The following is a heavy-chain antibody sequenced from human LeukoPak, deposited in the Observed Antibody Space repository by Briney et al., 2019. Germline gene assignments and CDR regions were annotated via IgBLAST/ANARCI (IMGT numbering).Heavy chain of an antibody. J-gene: IGHJ4*02. CDR3: ARDQYYDSGGYGY. CDR1: GYTFSSHA. Sequence: HPGGSLRLSCAASGYTFSSHALHWVRQAPGKGLEWVAVISFDGSNKYYADSVKGRFTISRDNSKNTLYLQMSSLRGEDTAVYYCARDQYYDSGGYGYWGQGTLVTVSS. CDR2: ISFDGSNK. V-gene: IGHV3-30-3*01. D-gene: IGHD3-22*01.